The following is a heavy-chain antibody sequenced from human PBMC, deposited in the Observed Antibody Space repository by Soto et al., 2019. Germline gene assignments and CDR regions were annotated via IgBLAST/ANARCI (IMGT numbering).Heavy chain of an antibody. CDR2: MNPNSGNT. V-gene: IGHV1-8*01. D-gene: IGHD3-22*01. CDR1: GYTFTSYD. CDR3: ARIPSYDTSGPLDYYYGMDV. Sequence: QVQLVQSGAEVKKPGASVKVSCKASGYTFTSYDIGWVRQATGQGLEWMGWMNPNSGNTGYAQKFQGRGTMPSNTSLGKAYMELSSLRSEDTAVYYCARIPSYDTSGPLDYYYGMDVWGQGTTVTVSS. J-gene: IGHJ6*02.